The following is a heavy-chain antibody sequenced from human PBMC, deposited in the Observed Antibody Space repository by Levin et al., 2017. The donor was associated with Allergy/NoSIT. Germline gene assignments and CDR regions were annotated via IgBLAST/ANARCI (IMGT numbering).Heavy chain of an antibody. CDR3: ARAARRYSSSWYGVFDY. CDR2: INPSGGST. V-gene: IGHV1-46*01. Sequence: GESLKISCKASGYTFTSYYMHWVRQAPGQGLEWMGIINPSGGSTSYAQKFQGRVTMTRDTSTSTVYMELSSLRSEDTAVYYCARAARRYSSSWYGVFDYWGQGTLVTVSS. CDR1: GYTFTSYY. J-gene: IGHJ4*02. D-gene: IGHD6-13*01.